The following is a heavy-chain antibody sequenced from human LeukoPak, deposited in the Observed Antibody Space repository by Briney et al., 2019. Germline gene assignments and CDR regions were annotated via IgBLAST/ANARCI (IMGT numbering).Heavy chain of an antibody. Sequence: TGGSLRLSCVASGFTFSIYAMTWVRQTPEKGLEWVSSISGRGVNTYYADSVKSRFTLSRDNSKNTLSLHMNSLRAEDTAVYYCAKSGLNRFDYWGQGTLVTVSS. CDR2: ISGRGVNT. V-gene: IGHV3-23*01. CDR3: AKSGLNRFDY. J-gene: IGHJ4*02. D-gene: IGHD2-15*01. CDR1: GFTFSIYA.